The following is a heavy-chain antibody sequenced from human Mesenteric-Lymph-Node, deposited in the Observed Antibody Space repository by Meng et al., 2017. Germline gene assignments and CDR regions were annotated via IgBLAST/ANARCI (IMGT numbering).Heavy chain of an antibody. CDR2: ISYDGSNK. CDR3: ARNLTVSGDY. D-gene: IGHD4-17*01. J-gene: IGHJ4*02. CDR1: GFTFSSYA. V-gene: IGHV3-30*07. Sequence: GGSLRLSCAASGFTFSSYAMHWVRQAPGKGLEWVAVISYDGSNKYYADSVKGRFTISRDNSNNSMHLQMNNLRAEDTAIYYCARNLTVSGDYWGQGTLVTVSS.